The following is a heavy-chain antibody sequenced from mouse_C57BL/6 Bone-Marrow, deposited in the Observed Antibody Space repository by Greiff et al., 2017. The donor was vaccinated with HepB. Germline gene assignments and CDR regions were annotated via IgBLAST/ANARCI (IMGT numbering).Heavy chain of an antibody. CDR2: FYPGSGSI. J-gene: IGHJ1*03. V-gene: IGHV1-62-2*01. CDR3: ARHGPNYDYVDWYFDV. Sequence: LVKPGASVKLSCKASGYTFTEYTIHWVKQRSGQGLEWIGWFYPGSGSIKYNEKFKDKATLTADKSSSTVYMELSRLTSEDSAVYFCARHGPNYDYVDWYFDVWGTGTTVTVSS. CDR1: GYTFTEYT. D-gene: IGHD2-4*01.